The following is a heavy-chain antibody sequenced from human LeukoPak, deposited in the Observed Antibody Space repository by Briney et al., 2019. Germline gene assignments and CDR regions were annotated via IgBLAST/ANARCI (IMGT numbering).Heavy chain of an antibody. V-gene: IGHV3-15*01. D-gene: IGHD2-21*02. CDR1: GFTLSNAW. J-gene: IGHJ4*02. CDR2: VKRKTDGGTT. CDR3: TTLWRVVVVTATTDDY. Sequence: PGGSLRLSCAASGFTLSNAWMSWVRQAPGKGLEWVGRVKRKTDGGTTDYAAPVKGRFTISRDDSKNTLYLQMNSLKTEDTAVYYCTTLWRVVVVTATTDDYWGQRTLVTVSS.